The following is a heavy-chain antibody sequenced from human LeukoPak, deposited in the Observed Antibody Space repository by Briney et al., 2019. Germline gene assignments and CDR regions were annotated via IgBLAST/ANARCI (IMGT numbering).Heavy chain of an antibody. CDR2: IYYSGST. V-gene: IGHV4-59*01. Sequence: SETLSLTCTVSGGSISSYYWSWIRQPPGKGLEWIGYIYYSGSTNYNPSLKSRVTISVDTSKNQFSLKLSSVTAADTAVYYCARVLADYGDYLPYWYFDLWGRGTLVTVSS. CDR1: GGSISSYY. CDR3: ARVLADYGDYLPYWYFDL. D-gene: IGHD4-17*01. J-gene: IGHJ2*01.